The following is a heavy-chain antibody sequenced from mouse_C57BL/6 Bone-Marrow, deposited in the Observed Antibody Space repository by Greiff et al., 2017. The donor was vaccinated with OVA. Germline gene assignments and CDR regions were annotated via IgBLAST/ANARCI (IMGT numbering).Heavy chain of an antibody. CDR1: GFTFSDYG. J-gene: IGHJ3*01. V-gene: IGHV5-17*01. D-gene: IGHD2-4*01. CDR2: ISSGSSTI. CDR3: ARTGLRRWAWFAY. Sequence: EVKLVESGGGLVKPGGSLKLSCAASGFTFSDYGMHWVRQAPEKGLEWVAYISSGSSTIYYADTVKGRFTISRDNAKNTLFLQMTSLRSEDTAMYYCARTGLRRWAWFAYWGQGTLVTVSA.